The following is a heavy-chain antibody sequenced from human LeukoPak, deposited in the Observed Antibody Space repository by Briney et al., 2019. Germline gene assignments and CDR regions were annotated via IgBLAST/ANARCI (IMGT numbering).Heavy chain of an antibody. CDR1: GGSFSGYY. V-gene: IGHV4-34*01. Sequence: SETLSLTCAVYGGSFSGYYWSWIRQPPGKGLEWIGEINHSGSTNYNPSLKSRVTISVDTSKNQFSLKLSSVTAADTAVYYCAISSIVGKFDYWGQGTLVTVSS. J-gene: IGHJ4*02. CDR3: AISSIVGKFDY. D-gene: IGHD6-13*01. CDR2: INHSGST.